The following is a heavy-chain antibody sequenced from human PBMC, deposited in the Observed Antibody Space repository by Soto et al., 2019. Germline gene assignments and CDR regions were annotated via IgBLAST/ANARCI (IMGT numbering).Heavy chain of an antibody. CDR2: IKSKTDGGTT. D-gene: IGHD3-3*01. J-gene: IGHJ6*02. CDR3: TTVAGQVGVVILNYYGMDV. Sequence: SGGSLRLSCAASGFTFSNAWMNWVRQAPGKGLEWVGRIKSKTDGGTTDYAAPVKGRFTISRDDSKNTLYLQMNSLKTEDTAVYYCTTVAGQVGVVILNYYGMDVWGQGTTVTVSS. V-gene: IGHV3-15*07. CDR1: GFTFSNAW.